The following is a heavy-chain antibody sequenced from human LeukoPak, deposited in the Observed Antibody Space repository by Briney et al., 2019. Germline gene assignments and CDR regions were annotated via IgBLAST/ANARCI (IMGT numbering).Heavy chain of an antibody. CDR2: ISGSSSSGRT. V-gene: IGHV3-23*01. J-gene: IGHJ4*02. D-gene: IGHD4-23*01. CDR3: AKMRWELNYFDY. CDR1: GFTFSSYA. Sequence: GGSLRLSCAASGFTFSSYAMSWVRQAPGKGLEWVSAISGSSSSGRTFYADSVKGRFTISRDNSKNTLYLQMNSLRAEDTAIYYCAKMRWELNYFDYWGQGTLVTVSS.